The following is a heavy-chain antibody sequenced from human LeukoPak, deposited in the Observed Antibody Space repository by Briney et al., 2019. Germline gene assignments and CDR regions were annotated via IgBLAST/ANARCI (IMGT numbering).Heavy chain of an antibody. Sequence: ASVKVSFKASGYTFTGYYMHWVRQAPGQGLEGMGWINPNNGYTNYLQRFQGRVTMPRDTPISTAYMELSRLRSDNTAVYYWARAFPRFTSFGVVIPYYMDVWGKGTTVTVSS. D-gene: IGHD3-3*01. V-gene: IGHV1-2*02. CDR1: GYTFTGYY. CDR3: ARAFPRFTSFGVVIPYYMDV. CDR2: INPNNGYT. J-gene: IGHJ6*03.